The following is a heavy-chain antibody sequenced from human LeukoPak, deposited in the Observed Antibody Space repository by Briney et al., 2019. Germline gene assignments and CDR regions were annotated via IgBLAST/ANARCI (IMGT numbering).Heavy chain of an antibody. Sequence: SETLSLTCTVSGGSISSSSYYWGWIRQPPGKGLEWIGSIYYSGSTYYNPSLKSRVTISVDTSKNQFSLKLSSVTAADTAVYYCAGGLVGPKGSSGWYVPYYYYGMDVWGRGTTVTVSS. V-gene: IGHV4-39*07. CDR2: IYYSGST. J-gene: IGHJ6*02. CDR1: GGSISSSSYY. CDR3: AGGLVGPKGSSGWYVPYYYYGMDV. D-gene: IGHD6-19*01.